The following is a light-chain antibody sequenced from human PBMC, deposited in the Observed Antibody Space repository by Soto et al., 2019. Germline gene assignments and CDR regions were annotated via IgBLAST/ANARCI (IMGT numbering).Light chain of an antibody. V-gene: IGLV2-23*01. J-gene: IGLJ1*01. CDR2: EGT. CDR1: SSDVANDKF. CDR3: CSYAHSETHNYV. Sequence: QSALTQPASVSGSPGQSINVSCTGASSDVANDKFVSWYQQHPGKAPKLMIYEGTKRPSGVSDRFSASKSGDTASLTISGLQAEDEADYYCCSYAHSETHNYVFGTGTKLTVL.